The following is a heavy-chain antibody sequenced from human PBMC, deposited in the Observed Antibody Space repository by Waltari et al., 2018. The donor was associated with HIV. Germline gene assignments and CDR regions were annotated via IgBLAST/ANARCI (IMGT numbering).Heavy chain of an antibody. D-gene: IGHD3-3*01. CDR3: ARVAQYQYDFWSGYRFDY. CDR1: GYTFTSYG. J-gene: IGHJ4*02. CDR2: ISSYHGNT. V-gene: IGHV1-18*01. Sequence: QVQLVQSGAEVKKPGASVKVSCKASGYTFTSYGISWVPQAPGQGPGWKGWISSYHGNTNDAQHLQGRVTLTTDTSTSTAYMELRSLRSDDTAVYFCARVAQYQYDFWSGYRFDYWGQGTLVTVSS.